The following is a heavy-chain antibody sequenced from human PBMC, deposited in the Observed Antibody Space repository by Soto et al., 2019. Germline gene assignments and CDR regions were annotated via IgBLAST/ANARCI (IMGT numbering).Heavy chain of an antibody. D-gene: IGHD1-26*01. J-gene: IGHJ3*02. CDR3: ARRSEATRAFDI. V-gene: IGHV4-39*01. CDR1: GGSINSNRYN. CDR2: IYYSGTT. Sequence: SETLSLTCNVSGGSINSNRYNWGWIRQPPGKGLESIGTIYYSGTTYYNPSLKSRVTISVDTSKNQFSLKLTSVTAADTAVYYCARRSEATRAFDIRGQGTMVTVSS.